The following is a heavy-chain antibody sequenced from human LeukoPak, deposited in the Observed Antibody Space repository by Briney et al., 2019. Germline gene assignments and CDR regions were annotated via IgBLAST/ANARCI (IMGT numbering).Heavy chain of an antibody. Sequence: SVKVSCKASGYTFTGYYMHWVRQAPGQGLEWMGGFDPEDGETIYAQKFQGRVTMTEDTSTDTAYMELSSLRSEDTAVYYCATVYYDSSGYTQYYFDYWGQGTLVTVSS. CDR1: GYTFTGYY. CDR3: ATVYYDSSGYTQYYFDY. J-gene: IGHJ4*02. V-gene: IGHV1-24*01. D-gene: IGHD3-22*01. CDR2: FDPEDGET.